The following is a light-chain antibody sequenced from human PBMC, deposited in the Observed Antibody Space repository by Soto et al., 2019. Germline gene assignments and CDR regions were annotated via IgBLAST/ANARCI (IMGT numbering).Light chain of an antibody. Sequence: VMTHSAATLSVSPGERATLSCRASQSVSSNLAWYQQKPGQAPRLLIYGASTRATGIPARFSGSGSGTEFTLTISSLQSEDFAVYYCQQYNNWLWTFGQRTKVDIK. CDR3: QQYNNWLWT. CDR2: GAS. CDR1: QSVSSN. J-gene: IGKJ1*01. V-gene: IGKV3-15*01.